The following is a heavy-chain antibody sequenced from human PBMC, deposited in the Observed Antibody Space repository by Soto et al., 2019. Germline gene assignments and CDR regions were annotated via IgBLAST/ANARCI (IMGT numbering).Heavy chain of an antibody. CDR3: VRARSTDSRPDY. Sequence: EVQLVESGGGLVKPGGSLRLSCAASGFTFSLYSMIWVRQAPGKGLEWVSSITSSSSYIYYADSLKGRFTISGDNAKNSLFLQLDSLRAEDTAMYFCVRARSTDSRPDYWGQGTLVTVSS. J-gene: IGHJ4*02. V-gene: IGHV3-21*01. CDR2: ITSSSSYI. D-gene: IGHD3-22*01. CDR1: GFTFSLYS.